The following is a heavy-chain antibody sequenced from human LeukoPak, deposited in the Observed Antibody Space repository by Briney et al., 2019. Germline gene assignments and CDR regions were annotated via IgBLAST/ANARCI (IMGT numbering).Heavy chain of an antibody. J-gene: IGHJ6*03. D-gene: IGHD6-6*01. CDR3: ARSIAARPGWYYYMDV. V-gene: IGHV4-4*07. CDR1: GGSISSYY. Sequence: PSETLSLTCTVSGGSISSYYWSWIRQPAGKGLEWIERIYTSGSTNYNPSLKSRVTMSVDTSKNQFSLKLSSVTAADTAVYYCARSIAARPGWYYYMDVWGKGTTVTVSS. CDR2: IYTSGST.